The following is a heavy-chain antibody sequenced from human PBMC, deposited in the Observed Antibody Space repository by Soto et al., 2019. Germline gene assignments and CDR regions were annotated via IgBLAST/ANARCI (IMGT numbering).Heavy chain of an antibody. CDR3: AHAYGGRSLY. CDR2: IYWDDTK. J-gene: IGHJ4*02. CDR1: GFSLPTDRVG. Sequence: QITLKESGPTLVKPTQTLTLTCTFSGFSLPTDRVGVGWIRLPPGKALEWLAVIYWDDTKTYRPSLKSRLTITKDTSKNQVALTMTDMDPVDTATYYCAHAYGGRSLYWGQGTLVTVSS. D-gene: IGHD1-26*01. V-gene: IGHV2-5*02.